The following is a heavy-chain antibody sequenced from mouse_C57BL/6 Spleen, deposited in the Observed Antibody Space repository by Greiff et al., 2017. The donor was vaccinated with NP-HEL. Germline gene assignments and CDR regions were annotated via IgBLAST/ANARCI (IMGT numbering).Heavy chain of an antibody. D-gene: IGHD4-1*01. J-gene: IGHJ2*01. CDR3: TRLGLTGTYFDY. CDR2: IDPETGGT. CDR1: GYTFTDYE. Sequence: QVQLQQPGAELVRPGASVTLSCKASGYTFTDYEMHWVKQTPVHGLEWIGAIDPETGGTAYNQKFKGKAILTADKSSSTAYMELRSLTSEDSAVYYCTRLGLTGTYFDYWGQGTTLTVSS. V-gene: IGHV1-15*01.